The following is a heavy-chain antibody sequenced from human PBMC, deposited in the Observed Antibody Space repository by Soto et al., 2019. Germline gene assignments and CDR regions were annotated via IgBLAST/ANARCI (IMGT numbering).Heavy chain of an antibody. D-gene: IGHD3-10*01. J-gene: IGHJ4*02. Sequence: QVQLVQSGAEVKKPGSSVKVSCKASGGTFSSYAISWVRHAPGQGLEWMGGIIPIFGTANYAQKFQGRVTITADKSTSTAYMELSCLRSEDTAVYYCARQTLDYGSGSYQFDYWGQGTLVTVSS. CDR1: GGTFSSYA. V-gene: IGHV1-69*06. CDR2: IIPIFGTA. CDR3: ARQTLDYGSGSYQFDY.